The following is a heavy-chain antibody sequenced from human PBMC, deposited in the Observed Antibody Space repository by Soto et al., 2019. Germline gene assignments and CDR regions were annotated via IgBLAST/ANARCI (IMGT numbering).Heavy chain of an antibody. CDR3: ARRRRDFDY. V-gene: IGHV3-48*01. CDR1: GFTFSSYS. Sequence: GGSLRLSCAASGFTFSSYSMNWVRQAPGKGLEWVSYISSSSSTIYYADSVKGRFTISRDNAKNSLYLQMNSLRAEDTAVYYCARRRRDFDYWGQGTLVTVS. J-gene: IGHJ4*02. D-gene: IGHD6-25*01. CDR2: ISSSSSTI.